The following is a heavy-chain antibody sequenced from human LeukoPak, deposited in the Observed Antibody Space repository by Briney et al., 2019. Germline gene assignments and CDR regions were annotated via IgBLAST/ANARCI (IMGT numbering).Heavy chain of an antibody. CDR1: GVSISSYY. CDR2: IYYSGST. Sequence: SETLSLTCTVSGVSISSYYWSWIRQPPGKGLEWIGYIYYSGSTKYSPSLKGRVTISADTSKNQFSLKLSSVTAADTAVYYCARSIYGVGPFDYWGQGTLVTVFS. V-gene: IGHV4-59*08. D-gene: IGHD6-6*01. J-gene: IGHJ4*02. CDR3: ARSIYGVGPFDY.